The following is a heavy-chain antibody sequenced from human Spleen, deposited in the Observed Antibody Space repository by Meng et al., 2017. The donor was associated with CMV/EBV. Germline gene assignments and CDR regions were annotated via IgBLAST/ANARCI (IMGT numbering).Heavy chain of an antibody. J-gene: IGHJ4*02. CDR2: IQYDGNNK. Sequence: ASGFTFMYYDMHWVRQAPGKGLEWVAFIQYDGNNKDYGDSVKGRFTISRDNSKNMLYLQMNSLTAEDTTVYYCAKGGGEHHYYFDSWGQGTLVTVSS. CDR3: AKGGGEHHYYFDS. V-gene: IGHV3-30*02. CDR1: GFTFMYYD. D-gene: IGHD1-26*01.